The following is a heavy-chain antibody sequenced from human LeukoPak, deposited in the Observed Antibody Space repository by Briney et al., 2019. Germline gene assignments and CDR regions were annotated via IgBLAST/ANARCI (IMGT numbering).Heavy chain of an antibody. Sequence: GGSLRLSCAASGFTFSSYDMSWVRQAPGKGLEWVSTITSGGTTYYADSVKGRFTISRDNSKNTLYLQMNSLRAEDTAIYYCAKRHGSGIKYFEYWGQGTLATVSS. V-gene: IGHV3-23*01. D-gene: IGHD3-10*01. CDR2: ITSGGTT. J-gene: IGHJ4*02. CDR3: AKRHGSGIKYFEY. CDR1: GFTFSSYD.